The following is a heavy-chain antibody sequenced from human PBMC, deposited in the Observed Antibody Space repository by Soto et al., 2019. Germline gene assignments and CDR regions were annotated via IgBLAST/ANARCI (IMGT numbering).Heavy chain of an antibody. Sequence: ASVKVSCKASGYTFTSYGISWVRQAPGQGLEWMGWISAYNGNTNYAQKLQGRVTMTTDTSTSTAYMELRSLRSDDTAVYYCAREGTGIVVVPAAIRYYYYGMDVWGQGTTGTVS. J-gene: IGHJ6*02. D-gene: IGHD2-2*01. V-gene: IGHV1-18*01. CDR3: AREGTGIVVVPAAIRYYYYGMDV. CDR1: GYTFTSYG. CDR2: ISAYNGNT.